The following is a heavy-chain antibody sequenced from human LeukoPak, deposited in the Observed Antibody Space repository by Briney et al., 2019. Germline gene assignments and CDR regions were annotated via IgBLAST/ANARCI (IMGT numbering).Heavy chain of an antibody. Sequence: SETLSLTCTVAGGAISSSSYYWGWIRQAPGKGLEWIGNIYYSGNTFYNASRKSRVTIAVDTSKNQFSLKLTSVTAADTALFYCARYSGSHYAFDIWGQGTMVTVSS. J-gene: IGHJ3*02. V-gene: IGHV4-39*01. CDR3: ARYSGSHYAFDI. CDR1: GGAISSSSYY. CDR2: IYYSGNT. D-gene: IGHD1-26*01.